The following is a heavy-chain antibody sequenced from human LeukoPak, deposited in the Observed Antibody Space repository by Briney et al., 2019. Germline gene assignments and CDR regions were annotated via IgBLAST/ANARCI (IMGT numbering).Heavy chain of an antibody. CDR1: GYIFTSYF. CDR3: ARDVYIAPNSPSFDY. V-gene: IGHV1-46*01. D-gene: IGHD6-13*01. CDR2: INPSGGST. Sequence: ASVKVSCKASGYIFTSYFMHWVRQAPGQGLEWMGLINPSGGSTSYAQKFQGRVTMTRDMSTSTVYMELSSLRSEDTAVYYCARDVYIAPNSPSFDYWGQGTLVTVSS. J-gene: IGHJ4*02.